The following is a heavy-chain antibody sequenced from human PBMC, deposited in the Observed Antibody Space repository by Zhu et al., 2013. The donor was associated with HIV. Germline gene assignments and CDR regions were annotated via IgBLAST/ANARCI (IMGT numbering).Heavy chain of an antibody. CDR1: GGSFITHG. Sequence: QVQLVQSGAEVRKPGSSVKVSCKASGGSFITHGISWVRQAPGQGLEWMGWINPYNSNTKYAQKFQDRVTLTTDTSTSTGYMELRSLTSDDTATYYCAKVAQSVFLEWVFIPGVITFDSWGQGTLVTVSS. CDR2: INPYNSNT. J-gene: IGHJ4*02. V-gene: IGHV1-18*01. CDR3: AKVAQSVFLEWVFIPGVITFDS. D-gene: IGHD3-3*01.